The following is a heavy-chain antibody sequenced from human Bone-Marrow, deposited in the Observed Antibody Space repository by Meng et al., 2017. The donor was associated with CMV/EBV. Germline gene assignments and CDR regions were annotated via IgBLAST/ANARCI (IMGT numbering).Heavy chain of an antibody. D-gene: IGHD6-25*01. CDR2: INPNSGGT. CDR3: ARLHRLMGNTNFDY. V-gene: IGHV1-2*02. CDR1: GYTFTSYG. Sequence: ASVKVSCKASGYTFTSYGISWVRQAPGQGLEWMGWINPNSGGTNYAQKFQGRVTMTRDTSISTAYMELSRLRSDDTAVCYCARLHRLMGNTNFDYWGQGTLVTVSS. J-gene: IGHJ4*02.